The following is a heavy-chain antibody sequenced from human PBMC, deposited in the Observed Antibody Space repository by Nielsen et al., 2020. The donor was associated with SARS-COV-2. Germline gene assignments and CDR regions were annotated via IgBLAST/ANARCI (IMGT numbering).Heavy chain of an antibody. CDR1: GFTFSSYA. CDR2: ISGSGGRT. J-gene: IGHJ5*02. Sequence: GGSLRLSCAASGFTFSSYAMSWVRQAPGTGPRGLEWVSAISGSGGRTFYADSVKGRFTISRDNSKNTLDLQMNSLRGEDTAVYYCAKAGAKFSSAWSVWFDPWGQGTLVTVSS. V-gene: IGHV3-23*01. CDR3: AKAGAKFSSAWSVWFDP. D-gene: IGHD6-13*01.